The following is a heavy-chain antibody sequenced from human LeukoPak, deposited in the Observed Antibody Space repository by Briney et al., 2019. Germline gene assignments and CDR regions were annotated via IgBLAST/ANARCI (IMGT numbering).Heavy chain of an antibody. CDR1: GGSIASSSNY. CDR2: IFYTGNT. J-gene: IGHJ4*02. V-gene: IGHV4-39*07. Sequence: SETLSLTCTVSGGSIASSSNYWVWIRQPPGKGLEWIGNIFYTGNTYYNPSLKSRVTISVDTSNNQFSLNLASVTAADTAVYNGAKVGVFGYWTRDSCHSPLDYWGQGTLVTVSS. D-gene: IGHD2-15*01. CDR3: AKVGVFGYWTRDSCHSPLDY.